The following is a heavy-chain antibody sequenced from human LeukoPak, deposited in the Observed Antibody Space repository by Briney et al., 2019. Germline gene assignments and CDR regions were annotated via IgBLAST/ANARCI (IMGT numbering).Heavy chain of an antibody. V-gene: IGHV4-4*07. CDR1: GGSLNVFY. J-gene: IGHJ6*03. Sequence: SETLSLTCSVSGGSLNVFYWSWIRQPAGKGLQWIGRISTSGNTDYNPSLKSRVTMSVDTSKNQFSLKLSSVTAADTAVYYCASFGSSSYYYMDVWGKGTTVTISS. D-gene: IGHD6-13*01. CDR3: ASFGSSSYYYMDV. CDR2: ISTSGNT.